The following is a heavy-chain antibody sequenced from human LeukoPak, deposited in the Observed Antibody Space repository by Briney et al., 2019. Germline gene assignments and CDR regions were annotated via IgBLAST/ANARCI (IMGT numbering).Heavy chain of an antibody. CDR1: GGTFSSYA. CDR2: IIPIFGTA. V-gene: IGHV1-69*06. CDR3: ARVRIVVVTAIPVDAFDI. J-gene: IGHJ3*02. Sequence: SVKVSCKASGGTFSSYAISWVRQAPGQGLEWMGGIIPIFGTANYAQKFQGRVTITADKSTSTAYMELSSLRSEDTAVYYCARVRIVVVTAIPVDAFDIWGQGTMVTVSS. D-gene: IGHD2-21*02.